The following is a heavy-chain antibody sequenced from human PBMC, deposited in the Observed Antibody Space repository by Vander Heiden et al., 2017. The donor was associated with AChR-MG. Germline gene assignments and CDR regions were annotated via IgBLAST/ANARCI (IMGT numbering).Heavy chain of an antibody. J-gene: IGHJ3*02. CDR3: ANLYYDSSGYSFAFDI. Sequence: QVQLVESGGGVVQPAGSLRLSCAASGFTFSSYGMHWVRQAPGKGLEWVAFIRYDGSNKYYADSVKGRFTISRDNSKNTLYLQMNSLRAEDTAVYYCANLYYDSSGYSFAFDIWGQGTMVTVSS. D-gene: IGHD3-22*01. CDR1: GFTFSSYG. V-gene: IGHV3-30*02. CDR2: IRYDGSNK.